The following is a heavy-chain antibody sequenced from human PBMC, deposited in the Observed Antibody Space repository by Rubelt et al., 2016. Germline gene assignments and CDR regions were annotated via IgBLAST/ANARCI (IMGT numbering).Heavy chain of an antibody. Sequence: QVQLVQSGAEVKKPGASVKVSCKASGYTFTSYGISWVRQAPGQGLEWMGWISAYNGNTDYAQKLKGRITVTTDTPPSTVYMELRSLRSDDTAMYYCASDYGVWGQGTTVTVS. CDR1: GYTFTSYG. D-gene: IGHD3-10*01. V-gene: IGHV1-18*01. CDR3: ASDYGV. J-gene: IGHJ6*02. CDR2: ISAYNGNT.